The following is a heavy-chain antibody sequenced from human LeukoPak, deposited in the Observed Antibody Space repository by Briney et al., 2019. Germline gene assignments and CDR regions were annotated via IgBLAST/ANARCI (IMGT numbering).Heavy chain of an antibody. CDR2: ISSSSSTM. Sequence: GGSLRLSCAASGFTFSTYSMNWVRQAPGKGLEWVSYISSSSSTMYYADSVKGRFTISRDSAKNSLYLQMNSLRAEDTAVYYCARDVFTYSYDKSGYNSDYWGQGTLVTVSS. D-gene: IGHD3-22*01. CDR1: GFTFSTYS. V-gene: IGHV3-48*01. J-gene: IGHJ4*02. CDR3: ARDVFTYSYDKSGYNSDY.